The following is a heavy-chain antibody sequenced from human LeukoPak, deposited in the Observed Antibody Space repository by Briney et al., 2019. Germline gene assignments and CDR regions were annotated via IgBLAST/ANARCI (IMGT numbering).Heavy chain of an antibody. D-gene: IGHD5-24*01. CDR3: ARLRDGSNWFDP. CDR1: GYSFINYW. J-gene: IGHJ5*02. CDR2: FYPGHSES. Sequence: GESLKISCKGSGYSFINYWIGWVRQMPGKGLEWMGMFYPGHSESRYSPSFQGQVTISADKSISTAYLQWSSLRASDTAMYYCARLRDGSNWFDPWGQGTLVTASS. V-gene: IGHV5-51*01.